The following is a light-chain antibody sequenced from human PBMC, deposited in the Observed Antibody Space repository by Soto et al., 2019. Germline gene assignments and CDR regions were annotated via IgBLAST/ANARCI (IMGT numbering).Light chain of an antibody. CDR1: ESISRH. Sequence: DIQMTQSPSSLSASVGDRVTITCRASESISRHLNWYQQKPGKAPNLLIYAASSLQNGVPSRFSGSRSGTDFNLTISNLQPEDFATYYCQQSYSTLSITFGHGTRLEIK. V-gene: IGKV1-39*01. CDR2: AAS. J-gene: IGKJ5*01. CDR3: QQSYSTLSIT.